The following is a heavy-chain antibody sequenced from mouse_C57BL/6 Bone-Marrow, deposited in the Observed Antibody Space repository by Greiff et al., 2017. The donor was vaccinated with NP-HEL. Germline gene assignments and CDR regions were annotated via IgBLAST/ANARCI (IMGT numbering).Heavy chain of an antibody. CDR1: GYAFSSSW. J-gene: IGHJ1*03. CDR3: ARWRTMITTGDWYFDV. Sequence: QVQLQQSGPELVKPGASVKISCKASGYAFSSSWMNWVKQRPGKGLEWIGRIYPGDGDTNYNGKFKGKATLTADKSSSTAYMQLSSLTSEDSAVYFCARWRTMITTGDWYFDVWGTGTTVTVSS. V-gene: IGHV1-82*01. D-gene: IGHD2-4*01. CDR2: IYPGDGDT.